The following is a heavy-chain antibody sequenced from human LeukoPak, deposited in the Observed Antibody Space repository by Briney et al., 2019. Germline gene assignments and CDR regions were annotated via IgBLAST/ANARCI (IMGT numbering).Heavy chain of an antibody. V-gene: IGHV3-9*01. D-gene: IGHD1-7*01. J-gene: IGHJ5*02. CDR1: GFTFDDYA. CDR3: AKDSGSTELNWFDP. CDR2: ISWNSGSI. Sequence: PGRSLRLSCAASGFTFDDYAMHWVRQAPGKGLEWVSGISWNSGSIGYADSVKGRFTISRDNAKSSLYLQMNSLRAEDTALYYCAKDSGSTELNWFDPWGQGTLVTVSS.